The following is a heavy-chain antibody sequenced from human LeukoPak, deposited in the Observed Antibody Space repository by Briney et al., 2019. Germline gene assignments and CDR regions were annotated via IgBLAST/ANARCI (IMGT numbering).Heavy chain of an antibody. CDR2: INSEGSST. Sequence: PGGSLRLSCAASGFTLSRYGMNWVRQAPGKGLVWVSRINSEGSSTTYADSVKGRFTISRDNAKNTLILQMNSLRAEDTAVYYCPRDYYSRFDYWGQGTLVTVSS. J-gene: IGHJ4*02. CDR1: GFTLSRYG. D-gene: IGHD3-22*01. V-gene: IGHV3-74*01. CDR3: PRDYYSRFDY.